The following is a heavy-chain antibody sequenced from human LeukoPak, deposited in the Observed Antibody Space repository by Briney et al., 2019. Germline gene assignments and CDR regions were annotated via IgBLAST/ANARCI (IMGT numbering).Heavy chain of an antibody. J-gene: IGHJ4*02. D-gene: IGHD6-13*01. CDR3: ARVTGYMTEDYFDY. Sequence: SETLSLTCTVSGGSINSYYWSWIRQPPGKGLEWIGFIYYSGSTNYNPSLKSRVTISVDTSKNQFSLRLSSVTAADTAVYYCARVTGYMTEDYFDYWGQGTLITVSS. V-gene: IGHV4-59*01. CDR2: IYYSGST. CDR1: GGSINSYY.